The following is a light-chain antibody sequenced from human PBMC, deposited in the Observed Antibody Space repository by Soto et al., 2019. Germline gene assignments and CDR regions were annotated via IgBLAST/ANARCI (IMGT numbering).Light chain of an antibody. J-gene: IGLJ1*01. CDR3: LLSYTAPYV. CDR2: DTT. CDR1: TRAVTNGHY. V-gene: IGLV7-46*01. Sequence: AVGTQEPSLTVSTGGTCTLTCDSSTRAVTNGHYPYWFQQKPGQAPRTLIYDTTNRHSWTPARFSGSLLGVKAALTLSGAPPEHEAAYYCLLSYTAPYVFXTGSKLTV.